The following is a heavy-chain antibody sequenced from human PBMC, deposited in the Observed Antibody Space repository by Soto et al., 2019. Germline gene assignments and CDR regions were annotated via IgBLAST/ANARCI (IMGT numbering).Heavy chain of an antibody. CDR1: GFTLSNYG. CDR3: ARALQYQNWLDP. V-gene: IGHV3-33*01. Sequence: QVQLVESGGGVVQPGRSLRLSCVASGFTLSNYGMHWVRQAPGKGLEWVAVIWSGGSNKYYADSVKGRFTISRDNSKNTLYLQMNSLRAEDTAVYYCARALQYQNWLDPWGQGTLVTVSS. J-gene: IGHJ5*02. D-gene: IGHD4-4*01. CDR2: IWSGGSNK.